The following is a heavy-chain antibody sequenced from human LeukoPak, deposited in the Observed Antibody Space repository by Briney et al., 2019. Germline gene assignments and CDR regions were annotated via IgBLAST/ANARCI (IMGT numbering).Heavy chain of an antibody. CDR1: GFTFSSYW. CDR2: IKQDGSEK. J-gene: IGHJ3*02. Sequence: PGGSLRLSCAASGFTFSSYWMSWVRQAPGKGLEWVANIKQDGSEKYYVDSVKGRFTISRDNAKNSLYLQMNSLRAEDTALYYCAKDIRTGYPYDAFDIWGQGTMVTVSS. D-gene: IGHD3/OR15-3a*01. V-gene: IGHV3-7*03. CDR3: AKDIRTGYPYDAFDI.